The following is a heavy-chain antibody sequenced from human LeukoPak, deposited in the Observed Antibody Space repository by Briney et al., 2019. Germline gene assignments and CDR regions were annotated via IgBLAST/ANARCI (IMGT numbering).Heavy chain of an antibody. Sequence: GESLKISCKGSGYRFTSYWITWLRQLPGKGLEWMGRLDPSDSYHSYSPSFQGHVTISVDRSISTAYLQWSSLKASDTAMYYCARHYSDSRVDAFDIWGQGTLVTVSS. CDR3: ARHYSDSRVDAFDI. D-gene: IGHD3-22*01. CDR1: GYRFTSYW. CDR2: LDPSDSYH. V-gene: IGHV5-10-1*01. J-gene: IGHJ3*02.